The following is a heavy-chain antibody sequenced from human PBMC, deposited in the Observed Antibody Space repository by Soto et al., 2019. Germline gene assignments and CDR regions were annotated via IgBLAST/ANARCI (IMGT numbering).Heavy chain of an antibody. CDR3: ARAAVLTFTRFYDVDV. D-gene: IGHD6-13*01. V-gene: IGHV1-69*18. CDR2: LIPMFGTT. CDR1: GGTFNSYS. J-gene: IGHJ6*02. Sequence: QVQLVQSGAEVKTPGSSVKVSCEASGGTFNSYSINWVRQAPGQGLEWMGRLIPMFGTTDYAQRFQGRVTFTADESTNTASMEVTNLTSEDTAVHYCARAAVLTFTRFYDVDVWGQGTTVTVSS.